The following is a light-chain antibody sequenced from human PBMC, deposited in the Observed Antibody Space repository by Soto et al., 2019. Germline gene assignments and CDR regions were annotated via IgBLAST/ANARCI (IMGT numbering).Light chain of an antibody. Sequence: QSVLTQPPSASGSPGQSVAISCTETSSDVGGYXYVSWYQQHPGKAPKLMIYEVNKRPSGVPDRFSGSKSGNTASLTVSGLQAEDEADYYCSSYAGSSNVFGTGTKVTVL. CDR3: SSYAGSSNV. CDR1: SSDVGGYXY. J-gene: IGLJ1*01. V-gene: IGLV2-8*01. CDR2: EVN.